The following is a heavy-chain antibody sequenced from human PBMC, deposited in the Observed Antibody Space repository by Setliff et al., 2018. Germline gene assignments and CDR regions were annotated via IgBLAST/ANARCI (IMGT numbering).Heavy chain of an antibody. CDR3: ARLGYRGDLDY. Sequence: SETLSLTCNVSADSISSSYDYWAWIRQPPGKGLEWIGSIYNSGSTYYNPSLKSRVSIPVDTSKNQFSLKLSSVTAADTAVYYCARLGYRGDLDYWGQGTLVTVSS. CDR2: IYNSGST. D-gene: IGHD5-12*01. CDR1: ADSISSSYDY. J-gene: IGHJ4*02. V-gene: IGHV4-39*01.